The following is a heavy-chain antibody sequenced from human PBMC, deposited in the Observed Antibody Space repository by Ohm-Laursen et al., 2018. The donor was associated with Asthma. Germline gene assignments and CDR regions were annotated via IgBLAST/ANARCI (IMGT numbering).Heavy chain of an antibody. D-gene: IGHD3-22*01. Sequence: SSVKVSCKASGGTFSSYAISWVRQAPGQGLEWMGGIIPIFGTANYAQKFQGRVTITADESTSTAYMELSSLRSEDTAVYYCARDRVSSGYYYVGAFDIWGQGTMVTVSS. CDR1: GGTFSSYA. CDR2: IIPIFGTA. J-gene: IGHJ3*02. V-gene: IGHV1-69*01. CDR3: ARDRVSSGYYYVGAFDI.